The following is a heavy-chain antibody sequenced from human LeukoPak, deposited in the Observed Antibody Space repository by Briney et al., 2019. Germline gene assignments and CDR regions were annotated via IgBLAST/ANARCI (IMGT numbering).Heavy chain of an antibody. CDR2: MNPNSGNT. Sequence: ASVKVSCKASGYTFTSYDINWVRQATGQGLEWMGWMNPNSGNTGYAQKFQGRVTMTRDTSISTAYMELSSLRSEDTAVYYCARFYSSTHFDHWGQGSLVIVSS. D-gene: IGHD6-13*01. J-gene: IGHJ4*02. V-gene: IGHV1-8*01. CDR1: GYTFTSYD. CDR3: ARFYSSTHFDH.